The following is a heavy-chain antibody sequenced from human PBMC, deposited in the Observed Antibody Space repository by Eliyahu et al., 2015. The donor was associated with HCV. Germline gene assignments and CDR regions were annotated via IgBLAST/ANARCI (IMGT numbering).Heavy chain of an antibody. J-gene: IGHJ3*02. Sequence: QVQLQESGPGLVKPSQTLSLTXTVSGGSIXSGCYYWXWIXQPPGKGLEWIGYIYYSGSTYYNPSLKSRVTISVDTSKNQFSLKLSSVTAADTAVYYCARVAGIAVAGWEDAFDIWGQGTMVTVSS. CDR3: ARVAGIAVAGWEDAFDI. CDR2: IYYSGST. D-gene: IGHD6-19*01. CDR1: GGSIXSGCYY. V-gene: IGHV4-31*03.